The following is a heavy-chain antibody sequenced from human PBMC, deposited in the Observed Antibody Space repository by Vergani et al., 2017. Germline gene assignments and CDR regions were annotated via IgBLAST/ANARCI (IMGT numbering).Heavy chain of an antibody. CDR3: AIDRRWLPRPVAFDM. D-gene: IGHD5-24*01. V-gene: IGHV1-69*06. CDR2: IISIFGTA. CDR1: GGTFSSYA. J-gene: IGHJ3*02. Sequence: QVQLVQSGAEVKKPGSSVKVSCKASGGTFSSYAISWVRQAPGQGLEWMGGIISIFGTANYAQKFQGRVTITADKSTSTAYMELSRLRSADTAVYYCAIDRRWLPRPVAFDMWGEGTMVTVSS.